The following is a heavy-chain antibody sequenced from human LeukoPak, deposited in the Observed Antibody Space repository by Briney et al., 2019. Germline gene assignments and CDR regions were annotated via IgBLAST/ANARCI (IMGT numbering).Heavy chain of an antibody. J-gene: IGHJ6*03. V-gene: IGHV4-59*01. Sequence: SETLSLTCTVSGGSISSYYWSWIRQRPGKGREWIGYIYYSGSTNYNPSLKSRVTISVDTSKNQFSLKLSSATAADTAVYYCARVTGYYYYYYYMDVWGKGTTVTISS. D-gene: IGHD3-9*01. CDR2: IYYSGST. CDR1: GGSISSYY. CDR3: ARVTGYYYYYYYMDV.